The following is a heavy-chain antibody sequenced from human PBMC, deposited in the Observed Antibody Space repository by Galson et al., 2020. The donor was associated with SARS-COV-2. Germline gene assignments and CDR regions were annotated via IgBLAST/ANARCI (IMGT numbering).Heavy chain of an antibody. Sequence: SETLSLTCTVSGYSVSTTTYWGWVRQPPGRGLEWIGSVYPSGTTYYNPSLKSRVTISVDTSKNQFSLRLDSVTAADTALYYWARQGVNMIVLVTVPGWYFDLWGRGTLVTVSS. J-gene: IGHJ2*01. CDR1: GYSVSTTTY. CDR3: ARQGVNMIVLVTVPGWYFDL. CDR2: VYPSGTT. V-gene: IGHV4-38-2*02. D-gene: IGHD3-22*01.